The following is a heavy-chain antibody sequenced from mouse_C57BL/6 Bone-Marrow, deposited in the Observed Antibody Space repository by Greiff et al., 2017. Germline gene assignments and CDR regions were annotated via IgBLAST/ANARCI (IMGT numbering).Heavy chain of an antibody. V-gene: IGHV14-4*01. CDR3: TTPTVVAFYWYFDV. CDR1: GFNIKDDY. J-gene: IGHJ1*03. CDR2: IDPENGDT. Sequence: VQLKQSGAELVRPGASVKLSCTASGFNIKDDYMHWVKQRPEQGLEWIGWIDPENGDTEYASKFQGKATITADTSSNTAYLQLSSLTSEDTAVYYCTTPTVVAFYWYFDVWGTGTTVTVSS. D-gene: IGHD1-1*01.